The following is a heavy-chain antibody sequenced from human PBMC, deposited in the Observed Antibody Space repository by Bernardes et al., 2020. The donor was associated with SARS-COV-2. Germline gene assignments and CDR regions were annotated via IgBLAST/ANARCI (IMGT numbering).Heavy chain of an antibody. D-gene: IGHD1-26*01. CDR3: AKDRGAGSRAFDV. J-gene: IGHJ3*01. Sequence: GGSLRLSCAASGFTFSAYCMHWVRQVPGLGLVWVSRIDFDGSITHYADSVKGRFTISRDNAKNTFYLQMNSLRAEDTAIYYCAKDRGAGSRAFDVWGQGSMVTVSS. CDR1: GFTFSAYC. CDR2: IDFDGSIT. V-gene: IGHV3-74*01.